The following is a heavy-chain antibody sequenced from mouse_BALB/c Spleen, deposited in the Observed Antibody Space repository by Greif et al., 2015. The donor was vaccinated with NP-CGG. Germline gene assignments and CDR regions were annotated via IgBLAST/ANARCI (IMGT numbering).Heavy chain of an antibody. Sequence: EVQLVESGAELVKPGASVKLSCTASGFNIKDTYMHWVKQRPEQGLEWIGRIDPANGNTKYDPKFQGKATITADTSSNTAYLQLSSLTSEDTAAYYCARGLGRYYAMDYWGQGTSVTVSS. D-gene: IGHD4-1*01. CDR1: GFNIKDTY. V-gene: IGHV14-3*02. CDR3: ARGLGRYYAMDY. CDR2: IDPANGNT. J-gene: IGHJ4*01.